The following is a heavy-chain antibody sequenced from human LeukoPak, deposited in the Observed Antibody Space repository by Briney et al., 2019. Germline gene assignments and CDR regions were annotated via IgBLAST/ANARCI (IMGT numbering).Heavy chain of an antibody. V-gene: IGHV3-74*01. CDR3: ARGSYSLGGFDY. J-gene: IGHJ4*02. CDR1: GFTFSSYW. D-gene: IGHD6-13*01. CDR2: ISSNGSDT. Sequence: PGGSLRLSCAASGFTFSSYWMHWVRQAPGKGLVWVSRISSNGSDTNYADSVKGRFTISRDNAKNTLYLPMNSLRAEDTAMYYCARGSYSLGGFDYWGQGTLVTVSS.